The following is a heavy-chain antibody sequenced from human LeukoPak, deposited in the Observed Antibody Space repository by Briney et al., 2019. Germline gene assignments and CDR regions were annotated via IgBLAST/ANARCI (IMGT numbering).Heavy chain of an antibody. Sequence: PSETLSLTCTVSGGSISSYYWSWVRQTPGKGLEWVSSISKGSGYIYQTDSVKGRFTISRDNDKNSLFLRMNSLRVEDTAVYYCVRDMSRESIFDYWGQGTLVIVSS. CDR2: ISKGSGYI. D-gene: IGHD3-16*01. V-gene: IGHV3-21*01. CDR1: GGSISSYY. CDR3: VRDMSRESIFDY. J-gene: IGHJ4*02.